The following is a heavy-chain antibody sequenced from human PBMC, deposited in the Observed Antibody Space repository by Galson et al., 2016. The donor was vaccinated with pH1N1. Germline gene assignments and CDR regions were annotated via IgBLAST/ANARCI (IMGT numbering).Heavy chain of an antibody. Sequence: SLRLSCAASGFTFGDYGMTWVRQAPGKGLEWVASINYIGGNIAYADSMKGRFTISRDNAKSSLYLQMNSLRAEDTALYYCARRPGIAVPGLLDFWGQGTLVIVPS. CDR3: ARRPGIAVPGLLDF. D-gene: IGHD6-19*01. CDR1: GFTFGDYG. CDR2: INYIGGNI. J-gene: IGHJ4*02. V-gene: IGHV3-20*04.